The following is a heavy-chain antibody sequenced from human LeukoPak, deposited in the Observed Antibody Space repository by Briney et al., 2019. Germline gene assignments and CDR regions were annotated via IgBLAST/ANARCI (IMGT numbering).Heavy chain of an antibody. V-gene: IGHV4-34*01. CDR3: ARGVGLTQGGTFDY. CDR2: IYYSGST. CDR1: GGSFSGYY. D-gene: IGHD1-1*01. Sequence: SETLSLTCAVYGGSFSGYYWSWIRQPPGKGLEWIGSIYYSGSTYYNPSLKSRVTISVDTSKNQLSLKLSSVTAADTAVYYCARGVGLTQGGTFDYWGQGTLVTVSS. J-gene: IGHJ4*02.